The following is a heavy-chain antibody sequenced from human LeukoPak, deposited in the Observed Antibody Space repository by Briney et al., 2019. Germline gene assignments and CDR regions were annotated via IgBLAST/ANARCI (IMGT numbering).Heavy chain of an antibody. CDR1: GGSFSGYY. D-gene: IGHD6-6*01. CDR3: AREALAARIRAFDI. CDR2: INHSGST. V-gene: IGHV4-34*01. J-gene: IGHJ3*02. Sequence: PSETLSLTCAVYGGSFSGYYGSWIRQPPGKGLEWIGEINHSGSTNYNPSLKSRVTISVDTSKNQFSLKLSSVTAADTAVYYCAREALAARIRAFDIWGQGTMVTVSS.